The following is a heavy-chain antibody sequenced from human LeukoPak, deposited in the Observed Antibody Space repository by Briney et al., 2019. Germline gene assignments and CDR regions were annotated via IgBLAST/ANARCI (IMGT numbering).Heavy chain of an antibody. Sequence: GGSLRLSCAASGFTFSSYGMHWVRQAPSKGLEWVAFIRYDGSNKYYADSVKGRFTISRDNSKNTLYLQMNSLRAEDTAVYYCAKGFEYSSSSVYWGQGTLVTVSS. D-gene: IGHD6-6*01. V-gene: IGHV3-30*02. J-gene: IGHJ4*02. CDR2: IRYDGSNK. CDR1: GFTFSSYG. CDR3: AKGFEYSSSSVY.